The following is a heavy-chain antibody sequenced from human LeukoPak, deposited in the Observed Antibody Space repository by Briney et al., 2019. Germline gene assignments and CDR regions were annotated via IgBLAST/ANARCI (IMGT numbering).Heavy chain of an antibody. D-gene: IGHD2-2*01. Sequence: PSETLSLTCTVSGGSISSYYWSWIRQPPGKGLEWIGYIYYSGSTNYNPSLKSRVTISVDTSKNQFSLKLSSVTAADTAVYYCAREAWVVVPAVRGQQLLRYFDLWGRGTLVTVSS. J-gene: IGHJ2*01. CDR3: AREAWVVVPAVRGQQLLRYFDL. V-gene: IGHV4-59*01. CDR2: IYYSGST. CDR1: GGSISSYY.